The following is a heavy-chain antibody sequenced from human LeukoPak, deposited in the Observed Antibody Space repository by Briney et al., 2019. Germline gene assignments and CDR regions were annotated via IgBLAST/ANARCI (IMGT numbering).Heavy chain of an antibody. CDR1: GFTFSNYA. J-gene: IGHJ5*02. D-gene: IGHD3-22*01. V-gene: IGHV3-23*01. Sequence: QPGGSLRLSCAASGFTFSNYAMSWVRQAPGKGLEWVSAISGSGDNTYYADSVKGRFTVSRDNSKSTLYVQMKSLRAEDTAVYYCARGHYYESSSYYPNWFDPWGQGTLVTVSS. CDR3: ARGHYYESSSYYPNWFDP. CDR2: ISGSGDNT.